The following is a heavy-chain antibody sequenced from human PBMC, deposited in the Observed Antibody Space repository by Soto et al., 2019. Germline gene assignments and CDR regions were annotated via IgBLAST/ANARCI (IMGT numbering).Heavy chain of an antibody. CDR3: ARERGSSSWEDY. CDR1: GSSISSGYY. J-gene: IGHJ4*02. V-gene: IGHV4-38-2*02. CDR2: VSHTGNT. D-gene: IGHD6-13*01. Sequence: SETLSLTCAVSGSSISSGYYGGWLRQPPGKGLEWIGSVSHTGNTYYNPSLKSRVTISVDTSKNQFSPNLRSVTAADTAVYYCARERGSSSWEDYWGQGTLVTVSS.